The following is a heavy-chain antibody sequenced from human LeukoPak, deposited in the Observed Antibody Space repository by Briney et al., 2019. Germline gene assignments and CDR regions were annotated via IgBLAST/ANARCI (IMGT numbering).Heavy chain of an antibody. J-gene: IGHJ4*02. D-gene: IGHD2-15*01. CDR2: INHSGST. Sequence: SETPSLTCAVYGGSFSGYYWSWIRQPPGKGLEWIGEINHSGSTNYNPSLKSRVTISVDTSKNQFSLKLSSVTAADTAVYYCARDPGYCSGGSCYSDYWGQGTLVTVSS. CDR1: GGSFSGYY. CDR3: ARDPGYCSGGSCYSDY. V-gene: IGHV4-34*01.